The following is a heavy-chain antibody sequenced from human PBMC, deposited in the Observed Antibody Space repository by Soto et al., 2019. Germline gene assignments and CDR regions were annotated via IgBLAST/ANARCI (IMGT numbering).Heavy chain of an antibody. CDR1: GGTFSRYA. V-gene: IGHV1-69*13. J-gene: IGHJ6*02. D-gene: IGHD2-2*01. Sequence: SVKVSCKASGGTFSRYAISWVRQAPGQGLEWMGGTIPIFGTANYAQKFQGRVTITADESTSTAYRELSSLRSEDTAVYYCARDSYPYCSSTSCYSLPYYYYGMDGWGQGTTVTVSS. CDR3: ARDSYPYCSSTSCYSLPYYYYGMDG. CDR2: TIPIFGTA.